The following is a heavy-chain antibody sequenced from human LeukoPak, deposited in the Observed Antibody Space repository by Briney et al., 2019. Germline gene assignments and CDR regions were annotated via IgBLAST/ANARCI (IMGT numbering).Heavy chain of an antibody. CDR2: INPNSGGT. J-gene: IGHJ4*02. Sequence: ASVKVSCKASEYTFTGYYMHWVRQAPGQGLEWMGWINPNSGGTNYAQKFQGRVTMTRDTSISTAYMELSRLRSDDTAVYYCARLEMATSRDIDYWGQGTLVTVSS. V-gene: IGHV1-2*02. CDR3: ARLEMATSRDIDY. CDR1: EYTFTGYY. D-gene: IGHD5-24*01.